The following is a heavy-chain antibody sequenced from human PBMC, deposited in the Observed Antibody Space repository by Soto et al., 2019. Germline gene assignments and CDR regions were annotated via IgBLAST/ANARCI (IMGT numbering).Heavy chain of an antibody. D-gene: IGHD6-13*01. V-gene: IGHV4-38-2*01. Sequence: ETLSLTCAVSGYSISSGYYWGWIRQPPGKGLEWIGGIYHSGSTYYNPSLKSRVTISVDTSKNQFSLKLSSVTAADTAVYYCARGIAADGYNWFDPWGQGTLVTVSS. J-gene: IGHJ5*02. CDR1: GYSISSGYY. CDR2: IYHSGST. CDR3: ARGIAADGYNWFDP.